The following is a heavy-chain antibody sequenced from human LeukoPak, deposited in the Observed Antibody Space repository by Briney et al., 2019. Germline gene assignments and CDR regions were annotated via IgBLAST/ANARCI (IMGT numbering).Heavy chain of an antibody. CDR2: IYYSGST. D-gene: IGHD4-17*01. Sequence: SETLSLTCTVSGGSISSSSYYWGWIRQPPGKGLEWIGSIYYSGSTYYNPSLKSRVTISVDTSKNQFSLKLSSVTAADTAVYYCARDGDQDYGPNWFDPWGQGTLVTVSS. V-gene: IGHV4-39*07. J-gene: IGHJ5*02. CDR1: GGSISSSSYY. CDR3: ARDGDQDYGPNWFDP.